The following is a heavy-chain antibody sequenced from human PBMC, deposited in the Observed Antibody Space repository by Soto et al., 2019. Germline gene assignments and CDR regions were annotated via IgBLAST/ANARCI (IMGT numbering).Heavy chain of an antibody. Sequence: EVQLVESGGGLIQPGGSLRLSCAASGFTVSNNYMSWVRQAPGNGLEWVSIVFSGGNTYYADSVKGRFPISRDRSKNMVSGKMTGLSVADTAVYHCAEEDFDSWGQRTLVTVSS. V-gene: IGHV3-53*01. CDR1: GFTVSNNY. CDR3: AEEDFDS. CDR2: VFSGGNT. J-gene: IGHJ5*01.